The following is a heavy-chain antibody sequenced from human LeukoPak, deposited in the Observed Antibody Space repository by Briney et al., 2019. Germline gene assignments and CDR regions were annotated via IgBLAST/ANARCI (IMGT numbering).Heavy chain of an antibody. V-gene: IGHV1-8*01. CDR2: MNPNSGNT. CDR1: GYTFTSYD. CDR3: ARGISSSWSAYRWFDP. Sequence: ASVNVSCKASGYTFTSYDINWVRQATGQGLERMGWMNPNSGNTGYAQKFQGRVTMTRNTSISTAYMELSSLRSEDTAVYYCARGISSSWSAYRWFDPWGQGTLVTVSS. D-gene: IGHD6-13*01. J-gene: IGHJ5*02.